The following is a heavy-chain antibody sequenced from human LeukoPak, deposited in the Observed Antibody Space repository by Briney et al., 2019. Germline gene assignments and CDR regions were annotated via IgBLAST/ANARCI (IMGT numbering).Heavy chain of an antibody. D-gene: IGHD2-2*02. Sequence: SETLSLTCTVSGGSISSSSYYWGWIRQPPGKGLEWIGSIYYSGSTYYNPSLKSRVTISVDTSKNQFPLKLSSVTAADTAVYYCARGRLGYCSSTSCYTAYFQHWGQGTLVTVSS. CDR1: GGSISSSSYY. CDR2: IYYSGST. CDR3: ARGRLGYCSSTSCYTAYFQH. V-gene: IGHV4-39*06. J-gene: IGHJ1*01.